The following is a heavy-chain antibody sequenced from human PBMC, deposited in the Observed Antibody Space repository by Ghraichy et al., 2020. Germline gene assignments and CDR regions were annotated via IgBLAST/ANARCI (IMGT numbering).Heavy chain of an antibody. CDR1: GFPFSGAW. D-gene: IGHD1-1*01. CDR3: TTGMTRAHHDGY. CDR2: IKSEFHGATV. V-gene: IGHV3-15*01. J-gene: IGHJ4*02. Sequence: GESLNISCAASGFPFSGAWMNWVRQIPGKGLEWVGRIKSEFHGATVDLAAPLKGRFSISRDDSKNTMYLQMSSPNIEDTGIYHCTTGMTRAHHDGYWGQGTLVTVSS.